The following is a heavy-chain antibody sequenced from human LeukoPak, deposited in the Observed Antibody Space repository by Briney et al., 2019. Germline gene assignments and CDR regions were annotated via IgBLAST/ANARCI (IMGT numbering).Heavy chain of an antibody. J-gene: IGHJ4*02. CDR1: GFSFTTYG. D-gene: IGHD1-26*01. CDR2: ISYDGRNQ. CDR3: VKDRTINGRSSPFDS. Sequence: GGSLRLSCAASGFSFTTYGMHWVRQAPLKGLEWLAAISYDGRNQNYADSVKGRFTIFRDNSQNTLYLQMNSLRAEDTALYYCVKDRTINGRSSPFDSWGQGTLVTVSS. V-gene: IGHV3-30*18.